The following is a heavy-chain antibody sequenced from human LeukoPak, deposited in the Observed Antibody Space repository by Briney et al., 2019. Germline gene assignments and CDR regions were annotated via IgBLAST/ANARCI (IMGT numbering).Heavy chain of an antibody. CDR1: GFTFSDYG. D-gene: IGHD3-3*01. V-gene: IGHV3-33*01. CDR2: IWYDGGKK. Sequence: GGSLGLSCAASGFTFSDYGMYWVRQAPGKGLEWVALIWYDGGKKYYTDSVKARFTISRDNSKNTLYLQMNSLRAEDTAVYYCTAGGDFWSGYPNPNPDYWGQGTLVTVSS. CDR3: TAGGDFWSGYPNPNPDY. J-gene: IGHJ4*02.